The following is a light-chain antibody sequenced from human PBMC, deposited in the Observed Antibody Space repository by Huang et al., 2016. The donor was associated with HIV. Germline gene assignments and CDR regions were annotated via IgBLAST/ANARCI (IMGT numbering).Light chain of an antibody. V-gene: IGKV3-11*01. CDR1: QSVTNY. CDR3: QQRGNWPPVT. CDR2: DAS. J-gene: IGKJ4*01. Sequence: EVVLTQSPATLSLSPGERATRSCRASQSVTNYLAWYQQKPGQHPRLLIYDASNRATGVPARFSGSGSGTDFTLTISSLEPEDFAVYYCQQRGNWPPVTFGGGTKVEIK.